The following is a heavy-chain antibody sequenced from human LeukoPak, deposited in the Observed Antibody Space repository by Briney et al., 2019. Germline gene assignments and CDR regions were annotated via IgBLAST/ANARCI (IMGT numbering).Heavy chain of an antibody. D-gene: IGHD5-12*01. Sequence: GGSLRLSCAASGFTFSSYAMHWVRQAPGKGLEYVSAISSNGGSTYYANSVKGRFTISRDNSKNTLYLQMGSLRAEDRAVYYCARGSYDYRGHAFDIWGQGTMVTVSS. J-gene: IGHJ3*02. CDR2: ISSNGGST. CDR1: GFTFSSYA. V-gene: IGHV3-64*01. CDR3: ARGSYDYRGHAFDI.